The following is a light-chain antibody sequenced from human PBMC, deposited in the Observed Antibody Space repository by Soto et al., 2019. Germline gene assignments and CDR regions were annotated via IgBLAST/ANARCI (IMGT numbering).Light chain of an antibody. Sequence: DIVLTQTPLSSPVTLGQPASISCRSSQSLLHSDGETYLSWLQQRPGQPPRLLIYKISNRFSGVPDRFSGSGAGTDCTLEISRVDAEDVGIYYCMHATEYPPDTFGQGTKLEIK. CDR1: QSLLHSDGETY. V-gene: IGKV2-24*01. J-gene: IGKJ2*01. CDR3: MHATEYPPDT. CDR2: KIS.